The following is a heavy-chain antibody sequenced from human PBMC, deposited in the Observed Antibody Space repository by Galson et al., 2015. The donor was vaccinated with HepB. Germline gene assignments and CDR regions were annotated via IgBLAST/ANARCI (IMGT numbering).Heavy chain of an antibody. V-gene: IGHV3-21*01. J-gene: IGHJ4*02. CDR3: ARAIVGAPTRFWY. CDR1: FSSYS. CDR2: ISSSSSYI. Sequence: FSSYSMNWVRQAPGKGLEWVSSISSSSSYIYYADSAKGRFTISRDNAKNSLYLQMNSLRAEDTAVYYCARAIVGAPTRFWYWGQGTLVTVSS. D-gene: IGHD1-26*01.